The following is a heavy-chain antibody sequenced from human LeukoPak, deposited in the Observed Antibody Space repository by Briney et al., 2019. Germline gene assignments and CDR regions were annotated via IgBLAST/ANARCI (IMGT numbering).Heavy chain of an antibody. J-gene: IGHJ5*02. D-gene: IGHD2/OR15-2a*01. V-gene: IGHV3-21*01. Sequence: GGSLRLSCAASGFTFSKYGMNWVRQAPGKGLEWVSSITSSSSYIYYADSVKGRFTISRDNAKNSLYLQMNTLRAEDTAVYYCARHDGPSLIIPVTASNAWGQGTLVTVSS. CDR3: ARHDGPSLIIPVTASNA. CDR1: GFTFSKYG. CDR2: ITSSSSYI.